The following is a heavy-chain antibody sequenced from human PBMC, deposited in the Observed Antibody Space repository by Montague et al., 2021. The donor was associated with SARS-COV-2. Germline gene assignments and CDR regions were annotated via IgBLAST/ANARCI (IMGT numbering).Heavy chain of an antibody. Sequence: SETLSLTCTVSGGSFSGYYWSWIRQPPGKGLEWIGEIYHSGSTNYNPSLKSRVTISVDTSKNQFSLKLSSVTAADTAVYYCARPTLGITLRVVVFYAIDGYFDYWGQGTLVTVSS. CDR3: ARPTLGITLRVVVFYAIDGYFDY. CDR1: GGSFSGYY. D-gene: IGHD3-22*01. CDR2: IYHSGST. V-gene: IGHV4-34*01. J-gene: IGHJ4*02.